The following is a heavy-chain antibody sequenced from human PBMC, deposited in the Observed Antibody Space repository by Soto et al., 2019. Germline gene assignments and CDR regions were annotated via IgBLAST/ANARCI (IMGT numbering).Heavy chain of an antibody. CDR1: GFKFSSYG. CDR3: VKSVLLWVGDYYYGMDV. J-gene: IGHJ6*02. Sequence: EVELLESGGGLSQPGGSLTLSCEGSGFKFSSYGMNWVRQAPGKGLQWVAGISGNRHSLDYTASVKGRFTISRDNSKNTVYLQMRSLIAEDTAVYFCVKSVLLWVGDYYYGMDVWGQGTTVTVSS. CDR2: ISGNRHSL. V-gene: IGHV3-23*01. D-gene: IGHD3-10*01.